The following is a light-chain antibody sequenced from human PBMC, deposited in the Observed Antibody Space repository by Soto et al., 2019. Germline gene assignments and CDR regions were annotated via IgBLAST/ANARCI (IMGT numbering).Light chain of an antibody. CDR1: QSVGDRY. CDR2: ATS. J-gene: IGKJ2*01. Sequence: EFVLTQSPDTLSLSPGERATLSCRASQSVGDRYIAWYQQKPGPPPRLLIYATSNRATGIPDRFSGSGSGTYFSLTISRVEPDDGAVYFCQRFDTLPPYTVGQRTKV. V-gene: IGKV3-20*01. CDR3: QRFDTLPPYT.